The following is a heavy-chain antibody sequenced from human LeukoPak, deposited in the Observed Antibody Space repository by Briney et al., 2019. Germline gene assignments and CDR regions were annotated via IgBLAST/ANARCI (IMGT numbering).Heavy chain of an antibody. CDR1: GYTFTSYY. V-gene: IGHV1-46*01. CDR2: INPSGGST. CDR3: ARDQVVAGTYYYYYYGMDV. J-gene: IGHJ6*02. D-gene: IGHD6-19*01. Sequence: EAPVKVSCKASGYTFTSYYMHWVRQAPGQGLEWMGIINPSGGSTSYAQKFQGRVTMTRDTSTSTVYMELSSLRSEDTAVYYCARDQVVAGTYYYYYYGMDVWGQGTTVTVSS.